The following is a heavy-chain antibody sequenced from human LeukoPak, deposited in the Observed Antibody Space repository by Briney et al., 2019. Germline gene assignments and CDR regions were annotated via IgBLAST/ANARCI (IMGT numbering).Heavy chain of an antibody. V-gene: IGHV3-7*01. D-gene: IGHD2-15*01. J-gene: IGHJ4*02. CDR3: AKDGPSVVVAAASETYYFDY. Sequence: PGGSLRLSCAASGFTFSSYWMSWVRQAPGKGLEWVANIKQDGSEKYYADSVKGRFTISRDNSKNTLYLQMNSLRAEDTAVYYCAKDGPSVVVAAASETYYFDYWGQGTLVTVSS. CDR1: GFTFSSYW. CDR2: IKQDGSEK.